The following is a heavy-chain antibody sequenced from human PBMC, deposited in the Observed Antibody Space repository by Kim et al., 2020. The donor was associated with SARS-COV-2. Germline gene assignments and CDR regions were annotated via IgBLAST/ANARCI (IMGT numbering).Heavy chain of an antibody. J-gene: IGHJ4*02. CDR2: IYSGGTT. CDR1: GFIVSSNY. Sequence: GGSLRLSCAASGFIVSSNYMTWVRQTPGKGLEWVSVIYSGGTTHYADSVKGRSTISRDISRNTVYLQLNSLRAADTAVYYCARAFFSGEEYWGQGTPVTVSP. CDR3: ARAFFSGEEY. D-gene: IGHD3-3*01. V-gene: IGHV3-66*01.